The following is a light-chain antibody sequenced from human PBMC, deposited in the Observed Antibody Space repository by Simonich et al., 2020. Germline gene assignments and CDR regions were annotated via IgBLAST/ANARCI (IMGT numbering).Light chain of an antibody. V-gene: IGKV3D-20*01. CDR1: QSVSSSY. CDR2: DAS. J-gene: IGKJ2*01. CDR3: QQYGSSPPYT. Sequence: EIVLTQSPGTLSLSPGERATLSCRASQSVSSSYLAWYQQKPGLAPRLLIYDASSRATGIPDRFSGSGSGTDFTLTISRLEPEDVAVYYCQQYGSSPPYTFGQGTKLEIK.